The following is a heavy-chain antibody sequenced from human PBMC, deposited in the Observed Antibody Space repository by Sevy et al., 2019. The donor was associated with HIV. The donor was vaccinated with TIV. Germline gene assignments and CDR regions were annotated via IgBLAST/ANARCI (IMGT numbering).Heavy chain of an antibody. CDR3: AKGDSTFYGMDV. J-gene: IGHJ6*02. V-gene: IGHV3-23*01. Sequence: GGSLRLSCAASGFTFSTYTMNWVRQAPGKGQEWVSAISGSGGSTYYADSVKGRFTISRDKSKNTLYLQMNSLRAEDTAVYYCAKGDSTFYGMDVWGQGTTVTVSS. CDR1: GFTFSTYT. CDR2: ISGSGGST. D-gene: IGHD2-2*01.